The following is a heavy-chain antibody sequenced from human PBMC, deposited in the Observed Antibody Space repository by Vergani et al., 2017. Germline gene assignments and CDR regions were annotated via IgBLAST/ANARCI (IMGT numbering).Heavy chain of an antibody. CDR2: IYYSGST. CDR3: ARNRLRYYDSSGYYEGPVDY. Sequence: QVQLQESGPGLVKPSETLSLTCTVSGGSISSYYWSWIRQPPGKGLEWIGYIYYSGSTYYNPSLKSRVTISVDTSKNQCSLKLSSVTAADTAVYYCARNRLRYYDSSGYYEGPVDYWGQGTLVTVAS. J-gene: IGHJ4*02. V-gene: IGHV4-59*06. D-gene: IGHD3-22*01. CDR1: GGSISSYY.